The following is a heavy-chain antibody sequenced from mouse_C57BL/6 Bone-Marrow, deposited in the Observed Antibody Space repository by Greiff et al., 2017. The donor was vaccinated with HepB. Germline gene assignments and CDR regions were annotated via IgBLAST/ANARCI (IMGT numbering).Heavy chain of an antibody. D-gene: IGHD1-1*02. CDR1: GFTFSSYG. V-gene: IGHV5-6*01. J-gene: IGHJ3*01. CDR2: ISSGGSYT. Sequence: EVQLQESGGDLVKPGGSLKLSCAASGFTFSSYGMSWVRQTPDKRLEWVATISSGGSYTYYPDSVKVRFTISRDNAKNTLYLQMSSLKSEDTAMYYCARHRWTYWGQGTLVTVSA. CDR3: ARHRWTY.